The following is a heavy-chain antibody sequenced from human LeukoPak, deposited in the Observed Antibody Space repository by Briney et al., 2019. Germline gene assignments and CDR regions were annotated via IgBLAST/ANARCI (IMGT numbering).Heavy chain of an antibody. D-gene: IGHD1-26*01. CDR1: GFTVSTRA. CDR2: IYTGGST. Sequence: PGGSLRLSCAASGFTVSTRAMNWVRQAPGKGLEWVSVIYTGGSTYYVGSVKGRFTISRDNSKNTLYLQMNSLRAEDTAVYYCARERATTLDYWGQGTLVTVSS. CDR3: ARERATTLDY. J-gene: IGHJ4*02. V-gene: IGHV3-66*02.